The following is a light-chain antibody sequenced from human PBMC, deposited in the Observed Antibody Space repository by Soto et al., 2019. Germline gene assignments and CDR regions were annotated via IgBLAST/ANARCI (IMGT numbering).Light chain of an antibody. Sequence: DIPMTQSPSSLSASVGDRVTITCRASQSISSYLMWYQQKPGKAPHLLIYDASTLQSGVPSRFSGSGSGTEFTLTISSLQPDDFATYYCQQGHNAPRTFGGGTKVEIK. CDR3: QQGHNAPRT. CDR1: QSISSY. J-gene: IGKJ4*01. V-gene: IGKV1-39*01. CDR2: DAS.